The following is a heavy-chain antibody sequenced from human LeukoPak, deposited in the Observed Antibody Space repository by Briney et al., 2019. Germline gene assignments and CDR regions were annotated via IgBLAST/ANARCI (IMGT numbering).Heavy chain of an antibody. CDR2: INHSGST. Sequence: PSETLSLTCAVYGGSFGGYYWSWIRQPPGKGLEWIGEINHSGSTNYNPSLKSRVTISVDTSKNQFSLKLSSVTAADTAVYYCARGQSSSSWYSYWGQGTLVTVSS. J-gene: IGHJ4*02. CDR3: ARGQSSSSWYSY. CDR1: GGSFGGYY. D-gene: IGHD6-13*01. V-gene: IGHV4-34*01.